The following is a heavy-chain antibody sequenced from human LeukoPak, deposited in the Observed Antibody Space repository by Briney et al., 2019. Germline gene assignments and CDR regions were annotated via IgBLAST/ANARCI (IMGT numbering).Heavy chain of an antibody. J-gene: IGHJ6*03. CDR1: GYTFTGYY. V-gene: IGHV1-2*02. Sequence: ASVKVSCKASGYTFTGYYMHWVRQAPGQGLEWMGWINPNSGATNYAQKFQGRVTMTRDTSISTAYMELSRLRSDDTAVYYCARGPEGYYYYYYMDVWGKGTTVTVSS. CDR2: INPNSGAT. CDR3: ARGPEGYYYYYYMDV.